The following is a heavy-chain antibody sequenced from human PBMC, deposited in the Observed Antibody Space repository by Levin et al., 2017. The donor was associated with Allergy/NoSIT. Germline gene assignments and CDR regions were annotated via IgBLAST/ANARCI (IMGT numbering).Heavy chain of an antibody. Sequence: ASVKVSCKASGYTFTGYYMHWVRQAPGQGLEWMGWINPNSGGTNYAQKFQGRVTMTRDTSISTAYMELSRLRSDDTAVYYCARSFIVVVVAATYYYYYGMDVWGQGTTVTVSS. CDR3: ARSFIVVVVAATYYYYYGMDV. CDR1: GYTFTGYY. J-gene: IGHJ6*02. CDR2: INPNSGGT. V-gene: IGHV1-2*02. D-gene: IGHD2-15*01.